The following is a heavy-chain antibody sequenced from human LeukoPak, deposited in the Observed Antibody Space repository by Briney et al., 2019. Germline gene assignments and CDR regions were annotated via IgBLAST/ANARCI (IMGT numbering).Heavy chain of an antibody. J-gene: IGHJ4*02. D-gene: IGHD6-13*01. Sequence: PSETLSLTCTVSGGSISSYYWSWIRQPPGKGLEWIGYIYPSGTTNYNPSLKSRVTISVDTSKIQFSLKLSSVTTTDTAVYYCARLSSWSTRTFDYWGQGTQVTVSS. CDR3: ARLSSWSTRTFDY. CDR1: GGSISSYY. V-gene: IGHV4-59*08. CDR2: IYPSGTT.